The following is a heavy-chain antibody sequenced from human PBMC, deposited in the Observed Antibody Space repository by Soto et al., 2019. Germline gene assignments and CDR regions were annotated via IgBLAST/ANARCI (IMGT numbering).Heavy chain of an antibody. Sequence: ASVKVSCKASGYTFTSYAMHWVRQAPGQRLEWMGWINAGNGNTKYSQKFQGRVTITRDTSASTAYMELSSLRSEDTAAYYCARAQYYYDSSGYYLNDAFDIWGQGTMVTV. CDR2: INAGNGNT. CDR3: ARAQYYYDSSGYYLNDAFDI. J-gene: IGHJ3*02. V-gene: IGHV1-3*01. CDR1: GYTFTSYA. D-gene: IGHD3-22*01.